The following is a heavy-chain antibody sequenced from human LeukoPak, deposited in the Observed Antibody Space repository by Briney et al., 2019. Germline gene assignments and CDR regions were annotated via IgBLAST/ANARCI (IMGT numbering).Heavy chain of an antibody. J-gene: IGHJ4*02. V-gene: IGHV3-74*01. CDR3: ALIAAAVYFDY. Sequence: PGGSLRLSCAASGFTFSSYWMHWVRQAPGKGLVWVSRLNSDGSSASYADSVKGRFTISRDNAKNTLYLQMNSLRAEDTAVYYCALIAAAVYFDYWGQGTLVTVSS. D-gene: IGHD6-13*01. CDR1: GFTFSSYW. CDR2: LNSDGSSA.